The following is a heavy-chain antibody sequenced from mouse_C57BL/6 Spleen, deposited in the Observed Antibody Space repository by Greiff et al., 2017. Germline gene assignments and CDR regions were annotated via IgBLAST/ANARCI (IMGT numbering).Heavy chain of an antibody. D-gene: IGHD2-3*01. CDR2: IYPKSGST. CDR3: ARYDGCSLYYAMDY. CDR1: GYTFTSYG. V-gene: IGHV1-81*01. J-gene: IGHJ4*01. Sequence: QVQLKESGAELARPGASVKLSCKASGYTFTSYGISWVKQRTGQGLEWIGEIYPKSGSTNYNEKFKSKATLTADNSSSTAYMELRSLTSEDSAVXSCARYDGCSLYYAMDYWGPGTSVTVSS.